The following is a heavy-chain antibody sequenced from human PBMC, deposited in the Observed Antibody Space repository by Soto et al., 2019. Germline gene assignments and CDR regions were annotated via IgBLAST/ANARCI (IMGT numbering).Heavy chain of an antibody. CDR2: IFSGGST. D-gene: IGHD2-2*01. CDR1: GFTFSTYT. J-gene: IGHJ4*02. V-gene: IGHV3-66*01. Sequence: GGSLRLSCAASGFTFSTYTMSWVRQAPGEGLEWVSIIFSGGSTYYADSVKGRFTISRDNSMNTLHLLMNSLRAEDTAVYYCARGANCSSTSCRRALDYWGQGTLVTVSS. CDR3: ARGANCSSTSCRRALDY.